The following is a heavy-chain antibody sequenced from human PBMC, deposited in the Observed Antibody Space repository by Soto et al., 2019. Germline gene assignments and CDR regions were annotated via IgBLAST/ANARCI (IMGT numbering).Heavy chain of an antibody. CDR1: GFTSDDYDYA. CDR3: SRDGDFYGLDV. J-gene: IGHJ6*02. V-gene: IGHV3-49*04. CDR2: IRGSTYGGTT. Sequence: EVQLVESGGGLVQPGRSLRLSRTFSGFTSDDYDYALTWVRQAPGKGLQWLGLIRGSTYGGTTEYAASVKGRFTISRDDSKGITYLQMNSLKTEDTAVYYCSRDGDFYGLDVWGQGTTVTVSS. D-gene: IGHD3-3*01.